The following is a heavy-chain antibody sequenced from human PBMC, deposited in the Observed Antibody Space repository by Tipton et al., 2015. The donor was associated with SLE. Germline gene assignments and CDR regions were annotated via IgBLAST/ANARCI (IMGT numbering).Heavy chain of an antibody. CDR2: IHQVGST. CDR1: GGSFSGYY. D-gene: IGHD2-21*02. J-gene: IGHJ6*02. Sequence: GLVKPSETLSLTCAVYGGSFSGYYWSWIRQSPGKGLEWIGEIHQVGSTNYNPSLRSRVTMSVDTSQSQVSLQLTSVTAADTAVYYCARGMVTWRGAILGVDVWGQGTTVNVSS. V-gene: IGHV4-34*01. CDR3: ARGMVTWRGAILGVDV.